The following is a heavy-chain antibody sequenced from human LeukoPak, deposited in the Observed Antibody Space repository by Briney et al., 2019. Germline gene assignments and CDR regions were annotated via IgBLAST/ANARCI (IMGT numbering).Heavy chain of an antibody. CDR1: GYTFTNYG. D-gene: IGHD2-15*01. Sequence: ASVKVSCKASGYTFTNYGISWVRQAPGQGLEWMSWISANNGEIRYAQNFQGRVTMTTDTSTSTAYMELRSLRSDDTAVYYCARWKKVVAATDYWGQGTLVTVSS. V-gene: IGHV1-18*04. J-gene: IGHJ4*02. CDR3: ARWKKVVAATDY. CDR2: ISANNGEI.